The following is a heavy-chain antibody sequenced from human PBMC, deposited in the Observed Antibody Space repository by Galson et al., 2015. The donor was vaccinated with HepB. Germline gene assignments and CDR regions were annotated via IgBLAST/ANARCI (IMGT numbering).Heavy chain of an antibody. Sequence: SLRLSCAASGFIFGGYAMSWFRQAPGKGLEWVGFIRSKAYGGTTRFVASVKDRFNVSRDDSKSIAYLQMNSLKIEDTAVYYCARGQIVGPDAWDFDYWGQGTLVTVSS. D-gene: IGHD1-26*01. CDR1: GFIFGGYA. CDR3: ARGQIVGPDAWDFDY. V-gene: IGHV3-49*03. CDR2: IRSKAYGGTT. J-gene: IGHJ4*02.